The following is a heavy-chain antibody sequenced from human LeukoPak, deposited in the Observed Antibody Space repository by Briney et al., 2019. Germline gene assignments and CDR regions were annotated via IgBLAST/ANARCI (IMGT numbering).Heavy chain of an antibody. CDR1: GGSFSGYY. J-gene: IGHJ4*02. V-gene: IGHV4-34*01. CDR3: ARRATPFDY. CDR2: INHSGST. Sequence: PSETLSLTCAVYGGSFSGYYWSWIRQPPGKGLEWIGEINHSGSTNYNPSLKSRVTISIDTSKNQFSLKLSSVTAADTAAYYCARRATPFDYWGQGTLVTVSS. D-gene: IGHD2-15*01.